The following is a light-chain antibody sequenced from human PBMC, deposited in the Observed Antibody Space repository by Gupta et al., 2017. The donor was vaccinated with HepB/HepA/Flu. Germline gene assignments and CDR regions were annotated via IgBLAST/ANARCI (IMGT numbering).Light chain of an antibody. V-gene: IGKV3-15*01. CDR2: GAS. CDR1: QSVGSN. J-gene: IGKJ4*01. CDR3: QQDNNWPLT. Sequence: EIVMTQSPATLSVSPGESATLSCRASQSVGSNLAWYQQKPGQAPRLLIYGASTRATGVPARFSGDGSGTEFTLTISSLQSEDFAVYYCQQDNNWPLTFGGGTKVEIK.